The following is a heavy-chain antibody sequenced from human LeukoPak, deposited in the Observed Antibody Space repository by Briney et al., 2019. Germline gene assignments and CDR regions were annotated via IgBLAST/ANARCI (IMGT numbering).Heavy chain of an antibody. V-gene: IGHV4-59*01. CDR3: ARGGIVDLYWFDP. CDR1: GGSISNYY. CDR2: IYYSGST. D-gene: IGHD3-22*01. J-gene: IGHJ5*02. Sequence: NPSETLSLTCTVSGGSISNYYWSWIRQPPGKGLEWIGYIYYSGSTNYNPSLKSRVTISVDTSKNQFSLKLSSVTAADTAVYYCARGGIVDLYWFDPWGLGTLVTVSS.